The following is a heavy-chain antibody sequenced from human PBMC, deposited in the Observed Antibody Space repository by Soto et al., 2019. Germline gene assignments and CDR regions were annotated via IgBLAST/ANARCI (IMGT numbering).Heavy chain of an antibody. CDR2: IYHSGAT. CDR3: ARDLGTGTDF. Sequence: QVQLQESGPGLVKSSGTLSLTCAVSGDSISSSNWWSWVRQAPGKGLEWIGEIYHSGATTYNPSLKSRATISVDPSKNHFSLKLTSVTAADTAVYFCARDLGTGTDFWGRGTLVTVAS. CDR1: GDSISSSNW. D-gene: IGHD1-1*01. V-gene: IGHV4-4*02. J-gene: IGHJ4*02.